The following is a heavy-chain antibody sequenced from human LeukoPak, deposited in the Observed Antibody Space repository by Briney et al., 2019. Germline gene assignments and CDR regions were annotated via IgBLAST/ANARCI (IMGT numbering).Heavy chain of an antibody. V-gene: IGHV3-23*01. CDR2: ISISGSKT. CDR3: ANEIRPNDY. J-gene: IGHJ4*02. CDR1: GFTFSSYW. Sequence: GGSLRLSCAASGFTFSSYWMSWVRQAPGKGLEWVSAISISGSKTYYADSVKGRFTISRDNSKNTLYLQMNSLRAEDTAVYYCANEIRPNDYWGQGTQVTVSS. D-gene: IGHD4-17*01.